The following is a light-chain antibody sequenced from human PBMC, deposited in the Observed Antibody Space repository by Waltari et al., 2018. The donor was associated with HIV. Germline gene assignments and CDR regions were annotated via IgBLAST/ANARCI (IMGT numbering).Light chain of an antibody. CDR1: QSVSSY. J-gene: IGKJ3*01. CDR3: QQRSNWPPFT. Sequence: EIVLTQSPATLSLSPGERATLSCRASQSVSSYLAWYQQKPGLIYDASNRATGIPARFSGSGSGTDFTLTISSLEPEDFAVYYCQQRSNWPPFTFGPGTKVDIK. CDR2: DAS. V-gene: IGKV3-11*01.